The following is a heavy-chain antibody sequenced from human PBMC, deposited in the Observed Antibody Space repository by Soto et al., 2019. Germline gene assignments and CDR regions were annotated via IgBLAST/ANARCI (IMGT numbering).Heavy chain of an antibody. V-gene: IGHV3-23*01. J-gene: IGHJ6*02. CDR1: GFTFSNYA. D-gene: IGHD4-17*01. Sequence: EVQLLDSGGGLVQPGESLRLSCAAPGFTFSNYAMSWVRQAPGKGLEWVSTISGSGGSTYYADSVGGRFTISRDNYINTLLLQMTRLRAEYTSVYYCAKVWERTVTTRKYFYCMDVWGQGTTFTVS. CDR3: AKVWERTVTTRKYFYCMDV. CDR2: ISGSGGST.